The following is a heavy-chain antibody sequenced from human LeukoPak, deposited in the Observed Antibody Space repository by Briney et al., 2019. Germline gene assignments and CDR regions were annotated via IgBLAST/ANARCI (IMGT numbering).Heavy chain of an antibody. CDR2: LYFGGST. V-gene: IGHV4-59*01. D-gene: IGHD5-12*01. CDR1: GASISTYY. J-gene: IGHJ4*02. CDR3: ARAGGSWSFDY. Sequence: PSETLSLTCSVSGASISTYYWSWIRQPPGKGLEWIGDLYFGGSTNYNPSLKSRVTISPDTSKNQFSLKLNSVTAADTAVYYCARAGGSWSFDYLGQGTLVTVSS.